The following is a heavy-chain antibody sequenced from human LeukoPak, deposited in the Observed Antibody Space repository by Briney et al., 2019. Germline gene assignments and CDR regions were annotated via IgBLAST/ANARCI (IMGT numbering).Heavy chain of an antibody. CDR2: ISYDGSNK. V-gene: IGHV3-30*03. Sequence: PPGGSLRLSCAASGFTFSSYGMHWVRQAPGKGLEWVAVISYDGSNKYYADSVKGRFTISRDNAKNSLFLQMSSLRVEDTAVYYCARESSGIAATDKIDFWGQGTLVTVSS. D-gene: IGHD6-13*01. CDR3: ARESSGIAATDKIDF. CDR1: GFTFSSYG. J-gene: IGHJ4*02.